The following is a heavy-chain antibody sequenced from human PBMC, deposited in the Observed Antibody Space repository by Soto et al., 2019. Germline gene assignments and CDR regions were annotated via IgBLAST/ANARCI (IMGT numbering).Heavy chain of an antibody. Sequence: RGALRGYCEDSGLTFRTYAMHWVRQAPGKGLEWLAVISDDGSKTHYADSVKGRFTISRDNSKNTLYFHMNSLREEDSALYYCVASALSFDYWGQGALVTVSS. CDR1: GLTFRTYA. CDR3: VASALSFDY. V-gene: IGHV3-30*04. CDR2: ISDDGSKT. J-gene: IGHJ4*02. D-gene: IGHD3-16*02.